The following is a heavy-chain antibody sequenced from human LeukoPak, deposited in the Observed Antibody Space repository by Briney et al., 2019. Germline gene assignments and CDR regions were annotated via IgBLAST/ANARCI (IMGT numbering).Heavy chain of an antibody. Sequence: PSETLSLTCTVSGRSISSYYWSWIRQPPGKGLEWIGYIYYSGSTNYNPSLKSRVTISVDTSKNQFSLKLSSVTAADTAVYYCARDSMGATSLWGQGTLVTVSS. D-gene: IGHD1-26*01. J-gene: IGHJ4*02. CDR1: GRSISSYY. CDR2: IYYSGST. V-gene: IGHV4-59*01. CDR3: ARDSMGATSL.